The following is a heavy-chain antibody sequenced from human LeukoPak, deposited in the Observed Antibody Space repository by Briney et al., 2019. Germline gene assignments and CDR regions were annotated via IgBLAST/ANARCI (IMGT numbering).Heavy chain of an antibody. CDR3: AKRVAATSYFDY. D-gene: IGHD1-26*01. Sequence: PGGSLRLSCAASGFTFSIYAMSWVRQAPGKGLEWVSAISGSGGSTYYADSVKGRFTISRDNSKNTLYLQMNSLRAEDTAVYYCAKRVAATSYFDYWGQGTLVTVSS. CDR1: GFTFSIYA. J-gene: IGHJ4*02. V-gene: IGHV3-23*01. CDR2: ISGSGGST.